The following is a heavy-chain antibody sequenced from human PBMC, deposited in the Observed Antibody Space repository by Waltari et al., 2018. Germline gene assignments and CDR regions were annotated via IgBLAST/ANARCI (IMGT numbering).Heavy chain of an antibody. CDR3: ARAFDSGYDSYYFDS. J-gene: IGHJ4*02. D-gene: IGHD5-12*01. CDR1: TEFFSGYP. V-gene: IGHV4-34*01. CDR2: VSDIGGT. Sequence: QVQLQQWGAGLLKPSDTLSLTCGVSTEFFSGYPWIWIRRPPGKGREWIGEVSDIGGTTYNPSLKSRVTISVDASEKKFSLKLSSVTAADTAVYYCARAFDSGYDSYYFDSWGQGTLVTVSS.